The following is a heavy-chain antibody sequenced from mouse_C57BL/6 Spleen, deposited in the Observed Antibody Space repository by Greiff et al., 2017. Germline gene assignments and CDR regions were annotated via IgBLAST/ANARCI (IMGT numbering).Heavy chain of an antibody. CDR2: INPSNGGT. Sequence: VQLQQPGTELVKPGASVKLSCKASGYTFTSYWMHWVKQRPGQGLEWIGNINPSNGGTNYNEKFKSKATLTVDKSSSTAYMQLSSLTSEDSAVYYGARSGYYGSSPFAYWGQGTLVTVSA. J-gene: IGHJ3*01. V-gene: IGHV1-53*01. CDR1: GYTFTSYW. CDR3: ARSGYYGSSPFAY. D-gene: IGHD1-1*01.